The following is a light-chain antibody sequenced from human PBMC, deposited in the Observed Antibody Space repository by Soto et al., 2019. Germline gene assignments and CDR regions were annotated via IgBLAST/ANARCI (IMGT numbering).Light chain of an antibody. CDR1: QSVNTY. J-gene: IGKJ2*01. CDR3: QQRSYWPPYT. CDR2: DAS. Sequence: EIVLTQSPATLSLSPGERVTLSCRASQSVNTYLAWYQQKPGQAPMLLIYDASNRATGIPARFSGSGSGTDFTLTISSLEFGDSAVYYCQQRSYWPPYTFGQGTKVEIK. V-gene: IGKV3-11*01.